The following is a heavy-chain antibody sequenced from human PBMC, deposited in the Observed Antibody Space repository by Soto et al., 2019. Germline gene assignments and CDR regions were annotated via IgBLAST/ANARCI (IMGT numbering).Heavy chain of an antibody. CDR1: GYTFTSYG. Sequence: QVQLVQSGAEVKKPGASVKVSCKASGYTFTSYGMHWVRQAPGQRLEWMGWINAGNGNRKYSQKFQGRVTITRDTSASTAYMELSSLRSEDTAVYYCARGEGRAVYWGQGTLVTVSS. J-gene: IGHJ4*02. V-gene: IGHV1-3*01. D-gene: IGHD6-19*01. CDR2: INAGNGNR. CDR3: ARGEGRAVY.